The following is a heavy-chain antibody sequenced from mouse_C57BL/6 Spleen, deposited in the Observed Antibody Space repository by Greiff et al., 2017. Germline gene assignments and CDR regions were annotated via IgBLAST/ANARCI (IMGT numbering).Heavy chain of an antibody. Sequence: QVQLQQSGPELVKPGASVKLSCTASGYAFSSSWMNWVTQRPGKGLEWIGRIYPGDGDTNYNGKFKGKFTLTADKSSSTAYMQLSSLTSEDSAVDFCARSKRSYWYFDVWGTGTTVTVSS. CDR3: ARSKRSYWYFDV. V-gene: IGHV1-82*01. CDR1: GYAFSSSW. J-gene: IGHJ1*03. CDR2: IYPGDGDT.